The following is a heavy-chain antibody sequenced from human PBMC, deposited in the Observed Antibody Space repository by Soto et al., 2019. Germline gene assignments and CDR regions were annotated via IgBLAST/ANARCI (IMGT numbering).Heavy chain of an antibody. CDR2: INHSGST. CDR1: GGSFSGYY. V-gene: IGHV4-34*01. Sequence: LSLTCAVYGGSFSGYYWSWIRQPPGKGLEWIGEINHSGSTNYNPSLKSRVTISVDTSKNQFSLKLSSVTAADTAVYYCAREVLYDSSGFYNWFDPWGQGTLVTVSS. D-gene: IGHD3-22*01. J-gene: IGHJ5*02. CDR3: AREVLYDSSGFYNWFDP.